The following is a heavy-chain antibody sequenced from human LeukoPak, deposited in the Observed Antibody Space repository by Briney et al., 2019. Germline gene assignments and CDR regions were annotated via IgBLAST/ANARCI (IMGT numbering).Heavy chain of an antibody. Sequence: SETLSLTCTVSGGSISSYYWSWIRQPPGKGLEWIGYIYYSGSTNYNPSLKSRVTISVDTSKNQFSLKLSSVTAADTAVYYCARDPFDFWSGHGASDIWGQGTMVTVSS. J-gene: IGHJ3*02. CDR2: IYYSGST. V-gene: IGHV4-59*01. D-gene: IGHD3-3*01. CDR1: GGSISSYY. CDR3: ARDPFDFWSGHGASDI.